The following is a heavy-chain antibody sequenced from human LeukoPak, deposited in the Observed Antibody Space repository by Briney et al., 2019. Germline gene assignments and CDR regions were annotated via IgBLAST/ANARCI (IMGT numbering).Heavy chain of an antibody. D-gene: IGHD3-22*01. CDR3: ARGWLLAPFDY. V-gene: IGHV3-33*08. Sequence: PGGSLRLSCAASGFTFSNTWMSWVRQAPGKGLEWVAVIWYDGSNKYYADSVKGRFTISRDNSKNTLYLQMNSLRAEDTAVYYCARGWLLAPFDYWGQGTLVTVSS. CDR1: GFTFSNTW. J-gene: IGHJ4*02. CDR2: IWYDGSNK.